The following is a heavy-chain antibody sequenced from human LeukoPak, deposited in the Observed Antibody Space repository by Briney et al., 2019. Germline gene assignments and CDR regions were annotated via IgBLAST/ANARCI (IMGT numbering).Heavy chain of an antibody. CDR2: ISSDENTK. Sequence: GGSLRLSCAASGFTFSCCAIHWVRQAPGRGLEWVAVISSDENTKFYADSVKGRFTVYRDNSKKTVWLQMDSLRAEDTAVYYCAKKGGSSGRYDYLDYWGQGTLVTVSS. CDR3: AKKGGSSGRYDYLDY. J-gene: IGHJ4*02. D-gene: IGHD6-19*01. V-gene: IGHV3-30-3*02. CDR1: GFTFSCCA.